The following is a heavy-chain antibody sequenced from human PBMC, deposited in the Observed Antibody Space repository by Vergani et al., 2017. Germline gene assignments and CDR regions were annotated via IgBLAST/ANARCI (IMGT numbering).Heavy chain of an antibody. J-gene: IGHJ4*02. Sequence: QLQLQESGPGLVKPSETLSLTCTVSGGSISSSSYYWGWIRQPPGKGLEWIGSIYYSGSTYYNPSLKSRVTISVDTSKNQFSLKMSSVTAADTAVYYCARGTTVTPVEPFDYWGQGTLVTVSS. CDR3: ARGTTVTPVEPFDY. V-gene: IGHV4-39*01. D-gene: IGHD4-17*01. CDR1: GGSISSSSYY. CDR2: IYYSGST.